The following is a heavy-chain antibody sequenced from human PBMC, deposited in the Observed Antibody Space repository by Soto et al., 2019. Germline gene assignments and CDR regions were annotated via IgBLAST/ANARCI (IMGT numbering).Heavy chain of an antibody. J-gene: IGHJ4*02. Sequence: GXSVKGACKAPCHHLTTYGVGWLRQAPGQRPEWMGWVSTNNADTNYAKKFQGRVTMTTDRSTTTTYMELRSLRSDDTAVYYCAREPNTGSRAYYSFAYWGQGTLVTVFS. CDR1: CHHLTTYG. CDR3: AREPNTGSRAYYSFAY. V-gene: IGHV1-18*01. CDR2: VSTNNADT. D-gene: IGHD3-22*01.